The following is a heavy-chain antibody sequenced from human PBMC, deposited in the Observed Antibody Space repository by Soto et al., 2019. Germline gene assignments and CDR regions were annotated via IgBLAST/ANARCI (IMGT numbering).Heavy chain of an antibody. CDR2: IYYSGST. CDR3: ATGAVAGVYYFDY. D-gene: IGHD6-19*01. Sequence: QVQLQESGPGLVKPSQTLSLTCTVSGGSISSGGHYWSWIRQHPGKGLEWIGYIYYSGSTYYNPSLKSRVTISVDTSKNQFSLKLSSVTAADTAVYYCATGAVAGVYYFDYWGQGTLVTVSS. J-gene: IGHJ4*02. V-gene: IGHV4-31*03. CDR1: GGSISSGGHY.